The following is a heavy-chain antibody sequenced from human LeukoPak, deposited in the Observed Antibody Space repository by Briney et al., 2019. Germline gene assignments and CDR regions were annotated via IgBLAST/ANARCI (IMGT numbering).Heavy chain of an antibody. CDR1: GGSFSGYY. CDR3: ARHRRYTYGHLDY. D-gene: IGHD5-18*01. V-gene: IGHV4-34*01. J-gene: IGHJ4*02. Sequence: SETLSLTCGVYGGSFSGYYWTWIRQPPGKGLEWIGEINHSGSTNYNPSLKSRVTISLDTSKNQFSLKLSSVTAADTAVYYCARHRRYTYGHLDYWGQGTLVTVSS. CDR2: INHSGST.